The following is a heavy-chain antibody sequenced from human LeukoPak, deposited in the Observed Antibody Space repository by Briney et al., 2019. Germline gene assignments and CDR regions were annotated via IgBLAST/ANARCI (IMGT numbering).Heavy chain of an antibody. J-gene: IGHJ4*02. CDR3: AKAPTSSYYDSSGYVSEPYYFDY. D-gene: IGHD3-22*01. Sequence: GGSLRLSCAASGFTFSSYAMSWVRQAPGKGLEWVSAISGSGGSTYYADSVKGRFTISRDNSKNTLYLQMNSLRAEDTAVYYCAKAPTSSYYDSSGYVSEPYYFDYWGQGTLVTVSS. CDR1: GFTFSSYA. CDR2: ISGSGGST. V-gene: IGHV3-23*01.